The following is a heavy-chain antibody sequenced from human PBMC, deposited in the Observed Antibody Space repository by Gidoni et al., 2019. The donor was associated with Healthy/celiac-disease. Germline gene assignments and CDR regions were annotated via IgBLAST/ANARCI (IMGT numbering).Heavy chain of an antibody. CDR1: GGSFSGYY. D-gene: IGHD5-18*01. Sequence: QVQLQQWGAGLLKPSETLSLTCAVYGGSFSGYYWSWIRQPPGKGLEWIGEINHSGSTNYNPSLKSRVTISVDTSKNQFSLKLSSVTAADTAVYYCARGRIQLWPPRLNWFDPWGQGTLVTVSS. J-gene: IGHJ5*02. V-gene: IGHV4-34*01. CDR3: ARGRIQLWPPRLNWFDP. CDR2: INHSGST.